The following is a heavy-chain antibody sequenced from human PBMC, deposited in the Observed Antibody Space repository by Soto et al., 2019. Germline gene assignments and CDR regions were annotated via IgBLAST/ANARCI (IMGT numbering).Heavy chain of an antibody. CDR1: GYTFTSYG. CDR2: ISAYSGNT. J-gene: IGHJ6*02. Sequence: SVKVSCKASGYTFTSYGISWVRQAPGQGLEWMGWISAYSGNTNYAQKLQGRVTMTTDTSTSTAYMELRSLRSDDTAVYYCARHSSVHRTSYYYYGRDFWGQGDTVAVSS. D-gene: IGHD2-8*01. V-gene: IGHV1-18*04. CDR3: ARHSSVHRTSYYYYGRDF.